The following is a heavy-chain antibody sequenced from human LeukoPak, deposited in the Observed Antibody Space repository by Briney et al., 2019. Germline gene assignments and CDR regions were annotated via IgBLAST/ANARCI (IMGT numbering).Heavy chain of an antibody. Sequence: GGSLRLSCAASGFTFSSYDMHWVRQAPGRGLEWVAIILSDGDDKYYADSVKGRFTISRDNSKDTLDLQINSLRAEDTAVYYCAKDRTSTWSWDYWGQGTLVIVSS. V-gene: IGHV3-30*18. CDR2: ILSDGDDK. J-gene: IGHJ4*02. CDR3: AKDRTSTWSWDY. D-gene: IGHD6-13*01. CDR1: GFTFSSYD.